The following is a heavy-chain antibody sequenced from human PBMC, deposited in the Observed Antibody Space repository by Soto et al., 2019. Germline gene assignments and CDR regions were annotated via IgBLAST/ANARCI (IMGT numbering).Heavy chain of an antibody. CDR1: GYSFTSYW. Sequence: XESLKSSCKGSGYSFTSYWISWVRQMPGKGLEWMGRIDPSDSYTNYSPSFQGHVTISADKSISTAYLQWSSLKASDTAMYYCATGVIAAAGLDYWGQGTLVTVSS. V-gene: IGHV5-10-1*01. J-gene: IGHJ4*02. CDR2: IDPSDSYT. CDR3: ATGVIAAAGLDY. D-gene: IGHD6-13*01.